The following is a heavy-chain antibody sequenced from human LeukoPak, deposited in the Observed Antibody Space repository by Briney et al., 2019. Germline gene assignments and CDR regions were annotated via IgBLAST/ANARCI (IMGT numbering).Heavy chain of an antibody. V-gene: IGHV4-59*07. CDR3: ARVGDSGYDFDY. Sequence: SDTLSLTCTVSGGSISSYYWSWIRQPPGKGLEWIGYIYYSGSTSYNPSLKSRVTISVDTSKNQFSLKLSSVTAADTAVYYCARVGDSGYDFDYWGQGTLVTASS. D-gene: IGHD5-12*01. CDR2: IYYSGST. J-gene: IGHJ4*02. CDR1: GGSISSYY.